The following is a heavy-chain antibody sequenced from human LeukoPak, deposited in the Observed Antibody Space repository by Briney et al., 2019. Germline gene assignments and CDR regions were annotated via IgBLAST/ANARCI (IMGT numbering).Heavy chain of an antibody. CDR3: ARTWGIAGATGPYYYYMDV. J-gene: IGHJ6*03. CDR1: GYSFTSYW. Sequence: GESLKISCKGSGYSFTSYWIGWVRQMPGKGLEWMGIIYPGDSDTRYSPSFQGQVTISADKSISTAYLQWSSLKASDTAMYYCARTWGIAGATGPYYYYMDVWGKGTTVTVSS. V-gene: IGHV5-51*01. CDR2: IYPGDSDT. D-gene: IGHD1-26*01.